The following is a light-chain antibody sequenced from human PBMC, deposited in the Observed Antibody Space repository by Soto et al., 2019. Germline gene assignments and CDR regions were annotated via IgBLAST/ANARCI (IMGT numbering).Light chain of an antibody. V-gene: IGKV1-5*03. J-gene: IGKJ1*01. CDR3: QQYNSYST. Sequence: DIQMTQSHSTLSASVGDRVTITCRASQSISSWLAWYQQKPGKAPKLLIYKASSLESGVPSRFSGSASGTEFTLTISSLQPDDFATYYFQQYNSYSTFGHGTKVEIK. CDR2: KAS. CDR1: QSISSW.